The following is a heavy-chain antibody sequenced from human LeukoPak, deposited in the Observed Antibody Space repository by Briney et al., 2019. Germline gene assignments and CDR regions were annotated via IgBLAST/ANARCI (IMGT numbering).Heavy chain of an antibody. V-gene: IGHV4-4*02. CDR3: AREASYLEMATPFDY. CDR2: IYHSGST. J-gene: IGHJ4*02. CDR1: GGSISSSNW. Sequence: SGTLSLTRAVSGGSISSSNWRSWVRQPPGKGLEWIGEIYHSGSTNYNPSLKSRVTISVDKSKNQFSLKLSSVTAEDTAVYYCAREASYLEMATPFDYWGQGTLVTVSS. D-gene: IGHD5-24*01.